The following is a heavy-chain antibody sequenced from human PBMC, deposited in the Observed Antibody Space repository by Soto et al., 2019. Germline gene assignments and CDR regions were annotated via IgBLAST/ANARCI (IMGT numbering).Heavy chain of an antibody. CDR3: AKEGKNFYYYFDS. CDR2: VADEGYNR. V-gene: IGHV3-30*18. J-gene: IGHJ4*02. Sequence: VGSLRLSCAASGFTFSSYGMHWVRQTPGKGLEWVALVADEGYNRYYADSVKGRFTISRGNSQNTVYLQMNSPRAEDTAVYYCAKEGKNFYYYFDSWGQGTQVTVSS. D-gene: IGHD1-26*01. CDR1: GFTFSSYG.